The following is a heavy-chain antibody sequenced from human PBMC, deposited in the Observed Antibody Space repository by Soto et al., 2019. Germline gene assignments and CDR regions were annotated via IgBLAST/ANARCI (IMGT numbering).Heavy chain of an antibody. D-gene: IGHD3-10*01. V-gene: IGHV3-13*01. CDR3: ARGPGSPRYYNGMDV. Sequence: GSLRLTCAASGFTLSNHDMYWVRQATGKSLEWVSAIGIGGDTYYPASVKGRFTISRQNAKNSLYLQMNNLRAGDTAVYYCARGPGSPRYYNGMDVWGQGTTVTVS. CDR1: GFTLSNHD. J-gene: IGHJ6*02. CDR2: IGIGGDT.